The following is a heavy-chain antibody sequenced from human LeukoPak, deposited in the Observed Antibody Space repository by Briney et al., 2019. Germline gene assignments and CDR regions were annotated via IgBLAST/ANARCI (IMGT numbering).Heavy chain of an antibody. J-gene: IGHJ4*02. V-gene: IGHV3-53*05. CDR1: GFTVSSNY. CDR2: IYSGGST. D-gene: IGHD3-3*01. Sequence: PGGSLRLSCAASGFTVSSNYMSWVRQAPGKGLEWVSVIYSGGSTYYADSVKGRFTISRDNSKNTLYLQMNSLRAEDTAVYYCAKPDTIFGVVILSHFDYWGQGTLVTVSS. CDR3: AKPDTIFGVVILSHFDY.